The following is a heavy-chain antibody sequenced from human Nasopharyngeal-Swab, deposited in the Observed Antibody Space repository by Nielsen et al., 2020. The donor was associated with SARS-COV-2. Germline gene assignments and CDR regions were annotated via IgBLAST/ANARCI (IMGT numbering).Heavy chain of an antibody. V-gene: IGHV3-23*01. CDR3: ANRRGGSWHPYCFDF. Sequence: GESLKISCAASEFTLSSYCMTWVRQAPGKGLEWVSSIGGSGGSTNYADSVKGRFTISRDNPENTLYLQMNTLRAEDTAVYYCANRRGGSWHPYCFDFWGQGTLVTVSS. CDR1: EFTLSSYC. CDR2: IGGSGGST. J-gene: IGHJ4*02. D-gene: IGHD6-13*01.